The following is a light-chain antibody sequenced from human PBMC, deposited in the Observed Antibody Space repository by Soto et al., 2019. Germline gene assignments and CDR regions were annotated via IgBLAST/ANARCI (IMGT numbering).Light chain of an antibody. J-gene: IGLJ2*01. CDR3: CLYAGNYVV. CDR2: DVS. CDR1: SSDVGGYNY. Sequence: QSALTQPRSVSGSPGQSVTISCTGTSSDVGGYNYVSWYQQHPGKAPKLMIYDVSKRPSGVPDRFSGSKSGNTASLTISGLQAEDEADYYCCLYAGNYVVFGGGTKLTVL. V-gene: IGLV2-11*01.